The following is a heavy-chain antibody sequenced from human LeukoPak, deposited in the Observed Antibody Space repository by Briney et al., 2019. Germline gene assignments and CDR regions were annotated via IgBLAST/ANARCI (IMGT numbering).Heavy chain of an antibody. CDR3: ASPFYYDGSSGPTAGYAFDI. Sequence: GGSLGLSCVASGFSISSHWVSWVRQAPGKGLEWVSYISSSGSTIYYADSVKGRFTISRDNAKNSLYLQMNSLRAEDTAVYYCASPFYYDGSSGPTAGYAFDIWGQGTMVTVSS. D-gene: IGHD3-22*01. CDR1: GFSISSHW. CDR2: ISSSGSTI. J-gene: IGHJ3*02. V-gene: IGHV3-48*04.